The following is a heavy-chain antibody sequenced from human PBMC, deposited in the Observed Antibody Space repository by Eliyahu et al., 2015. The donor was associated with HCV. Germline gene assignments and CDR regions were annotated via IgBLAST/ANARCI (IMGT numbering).Heavy chain of an antibody. J-gene: IGHJ4*02. Sequence: EVQLVESGGGLVQPGGSLRLSCSASGFTFSSYAMHWVRQXPGKGLAYVSAISSNGGSTYYADSVKGRFTISRDNPKNTLYLQMSSLRAEDTAVYYCVKAGDEYGDYRGDSHWGQGTLVTVSS. CDR1: GFTFSSYA. V-gene: IGHV3-64D*06. D-gene: IGHD4-17*01. CDR2: ISSNGGST. CDR3: VKAGDEYGDYRGDSH.